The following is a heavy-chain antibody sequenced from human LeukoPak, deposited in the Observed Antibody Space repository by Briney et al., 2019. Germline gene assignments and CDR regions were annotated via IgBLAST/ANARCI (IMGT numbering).Heavy chain of an antibody. CDR1: GFTFSSYS. V-gene: IGHV3-21*01. J-gene: IGHJ5*02. CDR2: MSSSSSYI. Sequence: GGSLRLSCAASGFTFSSYSMNWVRQAPGKGLEWVSSMSSSSSYIYYADSVKGRFTISRDNAKNSLYLQMNSLRAEDTAVYYCARMTYYYDSSGSTNWFDPWGQETLVTVSS. CDR3: ARMTYYYDSSGSTNWFDP. D-gene: IGHD3-22*01.